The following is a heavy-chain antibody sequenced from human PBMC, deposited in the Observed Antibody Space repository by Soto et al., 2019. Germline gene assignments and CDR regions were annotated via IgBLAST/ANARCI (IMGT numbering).Heavy chain of an antibody. Sequence: SETLSLTCTVSGGSISSGGYYWSWIRQHPGKGLEWIGYIYYSGSNYYNPSLKSRVTISVDTSKNQFSLKLSSVTAADTAVYYCARDTYPRGYSYGSLDYWGQGTLVTVS. V-gene: IGHV4-31*03. D-gene: IGHD5-18*01. CDR1: GGSISSGGYY. CDR2: IYYSGSN. J-gene: IGHJ4*02. CDR3: ARDTYPRGYSYGSLDY.